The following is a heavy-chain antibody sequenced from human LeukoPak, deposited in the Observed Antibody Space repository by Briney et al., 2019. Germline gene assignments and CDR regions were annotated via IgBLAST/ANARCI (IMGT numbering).Heavy chain of an antibody. Sequence: ASVKVSCKASGYTFTSYGISWGRQAPGRWLELMGWISAYNGNTNYAQTLQGRVTMTTDTSTSTAYMELRSLRSDDTAVYYCARDLRYSSSPRIHYFDYWGQGTLVTVSS. D-gene: IGHD6-6*01. CDR2: ISAYNGNT. J-gene: IGHJ4*02. CDR1: GYTFTSYG. CDR3: ARDLRYSSSPRIHYFDY. V-gene: IGHV1-18*01.